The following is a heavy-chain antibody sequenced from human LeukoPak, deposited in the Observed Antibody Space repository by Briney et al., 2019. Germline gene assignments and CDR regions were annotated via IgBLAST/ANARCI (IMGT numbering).Heavy chain of an antibody. J-gene: IGHJ4*02. CDR2: ISSSGSTI. V-gene: IGHV3-48*03. CDR3: ARDLDYNRRSAAGTFFDY. Sequence: GGSLRLSCAASGFTFSSYEMNWVRQAPGKGLEWVSYISSSGSTIYYADSVKSRYTISRDNAKNSLYLQMNSLRAEDTAVYYCARDLDYNRRSAAGTFFDYWGQGTLVTVSS. D-gene: IGHD6-13*01. CDR1: GFTFSSYE.